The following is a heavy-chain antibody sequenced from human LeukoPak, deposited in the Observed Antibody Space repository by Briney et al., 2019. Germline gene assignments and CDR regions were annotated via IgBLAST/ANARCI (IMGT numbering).Heavy chain of an antibody. J-gene: IGHJ4*02. Sequence: ASVKVSCKTSGYNFNRYTITWARQAPGQGLEWMGWVSTSNGDTNYAEKFQGRVTMTTETVTKTAYMELRRLRSGDTAMYFCARVSDTSMVTPGFDSWGQGTLVTVSS. CDR2: VSTSNGDT. D-gene: IGHD5-18*01. CDR3: ARVSDTSMVTPGFDS. CDR1: GYNFNRYT. V-gene: IGHV1-18*01.